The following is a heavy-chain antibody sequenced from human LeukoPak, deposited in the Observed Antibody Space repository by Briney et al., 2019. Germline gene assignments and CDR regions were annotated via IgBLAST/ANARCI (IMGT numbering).Heavy chain of an antibody. V-gene: IGHV4-59*01. CDR2: IYYSGST. Sequence: SETLSLTCTVSGGSISSYYWSWIRQPPGKGLEWIGYIYYSGSTNYNPSLKSRVTISVDTSKNQFSLKLSSVTAADTAVYYCARDQRVNYYGSGNPVFDPWGQGTLVTVSS. J-gene: IGHJ5*02. CDR1: GGSISSYY. CDR3: ARDQRVNYYGSGNPVFDP. D-gene: IGHD3-10*01.